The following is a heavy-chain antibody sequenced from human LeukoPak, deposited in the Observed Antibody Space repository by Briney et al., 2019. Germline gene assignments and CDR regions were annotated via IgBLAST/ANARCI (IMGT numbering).Heavy chain of an antibody. D-gene: IGHD5-12*01. J-gene: IGHJ2*01. Sequence: SETLSLTCTASGESISGHYWSWIRQPPGKGPQWIGFISYSGSTNYNPSLKSRVTISVDTSKNQFSLNLSSVTAADTAVYYCGIQVGYGRWYFDLWGRGTLVTVSS. CDR3: GIQVGYGRWYFDL. V-gene: IGHV4-59*08. CDR1: GESISGHY. CDR2: ISYSGST.